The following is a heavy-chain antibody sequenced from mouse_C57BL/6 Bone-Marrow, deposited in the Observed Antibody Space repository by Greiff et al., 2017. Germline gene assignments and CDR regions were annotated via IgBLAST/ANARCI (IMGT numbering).Heavy chain of an antibody. D-gene: IGHD1-1*01. J-gene: IGHJ4*01. CDR1: GYTFTSYW. CDR2: IDPSDSYT. V-gene: IGHV1-50*01. CDR3: AITTVVAPYAMDY. Sequence: VKLQESGAELVKPGASVKLSCKASGYTFTSYWMQWVKQRPGQGLEWIGEIDPSDSYTNYNQKFKGKATLTVDTSSSTAYMQLSSLTSEDSAVYYCAITTVVAPYAMDYWGQGTSVTVSS.